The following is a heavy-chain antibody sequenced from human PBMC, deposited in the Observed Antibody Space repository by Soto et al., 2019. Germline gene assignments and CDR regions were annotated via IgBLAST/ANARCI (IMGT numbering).Heavy chain of an antibody. Sequence: GGSLRLSCAASGFTFSSYSMNWVRQAPGKGLEWVSSISSSSSYIYYADSVKGRFTISRDNAKNPLYLQMNSRRAEDTAVYSCASTGGDGYWGQGTLVTVSS. CDR1: GFTFSSYS. CDR2: ISSSSSYI. D-gene: IGHD3-16*01. CDR3: ASTGGDGY. J-gene: IGHJ4*02. V-gene: IGHV3-21*01.